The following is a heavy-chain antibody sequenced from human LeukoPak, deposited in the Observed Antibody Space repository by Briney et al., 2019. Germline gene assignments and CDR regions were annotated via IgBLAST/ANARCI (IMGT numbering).Heavy chain of an antibody. Sequence: PSETLSLTCAVYGGSFSGYYWSWIRQPPGKGVEWIGEINHSGSTNYNPSLKSRVTISVDTSKNQFSLKLSSVTAADTAVYYCARCTYYYDSSGYYYGRYYYYYMDVWGKGTTVTVSS. V-gene: IGHV4-34*01. D-gene: IGHD3-22*01. CDR2: INHSGST. J-gene: IGHJ6*03. CDR3: ARCTYYYDSSGYYYGRYYYYYMDV. CDR1: GGSFSGYY.